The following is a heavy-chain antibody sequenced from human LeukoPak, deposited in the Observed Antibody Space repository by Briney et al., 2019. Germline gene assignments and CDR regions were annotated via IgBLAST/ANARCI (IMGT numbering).Heavy chain of an antibody. D-gene: IGHD2-15*01. J-gene: IGHJ3*02. V-gene: IGHV3-33*01. Sequence: GGSLRLSCAASGFTFSSYGMHWVRQAPGKGLEWVAVIWYDGSNKYYADSVKGRFTISRDNSKNTLFLQMNSLRAEDTAIYYCARARPDGSGGSWPDAFDIWGQGTMVTVSS. CDR1: GFTFSSYG. CDR2: IWYDGSNK. CDR3: ARARPDGSGGSWPDAFDI.